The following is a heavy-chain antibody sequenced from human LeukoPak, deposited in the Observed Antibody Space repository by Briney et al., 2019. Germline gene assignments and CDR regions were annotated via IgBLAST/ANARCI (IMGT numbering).Heavy chain of an antibody. J-gene: IGHJ4*01. CDR2: INQNGGET. Sequence: AGGSLRLSCAVSGFTFSDFWMNWVRRSPGKGLEWVASINQNGGETSYVDSVKGRFTISRDNPKNSLYLQMSSLRAEDTAVYYCERDGTAPGLYFDLWGQGTPVTVSS. CDR1: GFTFSDFW. D-gene: IGHD6-13*01. V-gene: IGHV3-7*01. CDR3: ERDGTAPGLYFDL.